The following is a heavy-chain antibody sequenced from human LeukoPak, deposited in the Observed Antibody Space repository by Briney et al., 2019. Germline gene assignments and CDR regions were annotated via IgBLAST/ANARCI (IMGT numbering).Heavy chain of an antibody. D-gene: IGHD2-21*02. J-gene: IGHJ4*01. CDR2: VYHRGST. CDR1: GGSISSSY. V-gene: IGHV4-59*08. Sequence: SETLSLTCTVSGGSISSSYWSWIRQPPGKGLEWIGYVYHRGSTSYNPSLKSRVTISVDTSKNQFSLKLSSVTAADTAVYYCARNPSLHIVVVTAIDYWGLGTLVTLPS. CDR3: ARNPSLHIVVVTAIDY.